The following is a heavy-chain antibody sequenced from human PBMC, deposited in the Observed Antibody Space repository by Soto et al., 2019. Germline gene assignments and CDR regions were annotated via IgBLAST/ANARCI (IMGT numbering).Heavy chain of an antibody. CDR3: ARKDYRLGYFDY. D-gene: IGHD3-16*01. V-gene: IGHV4-30-4*01. Sequence: LSLTCTVSGGSISSGDYYWSWIRQPPGKGLEWIGYIYYSGSTYYNPSLKSRVTISVDTSKNQFSLKLSSVTAADTAVYYCARKDYRLGYFDYWGQGALVTVSS. J-gene: IGHJ4*02. CDR2: IYYSGST. CDR1: GGSISSGDYY.